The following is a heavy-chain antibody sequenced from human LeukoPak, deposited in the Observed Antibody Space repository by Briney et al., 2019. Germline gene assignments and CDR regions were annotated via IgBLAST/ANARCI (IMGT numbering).Heavy chain of an antibody. CDR1: GGSVSSGTYY. D-gene: IGHD3-22*01. V-gene: IGHV4-61*01. CDR2: IYYSGST. Sequence: SETLSLTCTVSGGSVSSGTYYWSWIRQPPGKGLEWIGYIYYSGSTNYNPSLKSRVTISVDTSKNQFSLKLSSVTAADTAVYYCARDQNEYYYDSSGYSLWGQGTLVTISS. CDR3: ARDQNEYYYDSSGYSL. J-gene: IGHJ4*02.